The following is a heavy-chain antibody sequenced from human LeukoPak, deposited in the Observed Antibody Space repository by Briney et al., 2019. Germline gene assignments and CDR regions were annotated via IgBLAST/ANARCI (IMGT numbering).Heavy chain of an antibody. V-gene: IGHV3-30*03. CDR2: ISYDGSKT. CDR1: GFTFSSYG. D-gene: IGHD6-13*01. J-gene: IGHJ4*02. CDR3: ARYSSSWS. Sequence: PGRSLILSCAASGFTFSSYGMYWVSQAPGKGLEWVAVISYDGSKTYYADSVKGRFTISRDNSKNTLYLEMNSVRGEDTAVYYCARYSSSWSWGQGTLVTVSS.